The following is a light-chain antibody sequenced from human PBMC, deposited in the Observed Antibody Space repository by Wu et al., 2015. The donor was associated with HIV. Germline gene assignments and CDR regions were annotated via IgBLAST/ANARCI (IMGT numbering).Light chain of an antibody. J-gene: IGKJ1*01. CDR3: QQYGSSSWT. CDR1: KSISNNY. CDR2: CI. Sequence: ENLLTQSPGTLSLSPGERATLSCRASKSISNNYLAWYQQKSGQAPTAPRLSCIQQGHWRPRQVQWQWSGTDFTLTISRLEPEDFAVYYCQQYGSSSWTFGQGTKVEIK. V-gene: IGKV3-20*01.